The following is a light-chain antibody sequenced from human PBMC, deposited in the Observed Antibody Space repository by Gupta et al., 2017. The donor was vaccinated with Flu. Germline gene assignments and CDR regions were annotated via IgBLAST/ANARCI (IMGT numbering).Light chain of an antibody. Sequence: SYVLTQPPSVSVAPGQTARITCGGNNIGSKSVHWYQQKPGQAPVLVVFEDSDRPSGITERFSGSTSGTTATLTISSVEAGDEADYYCQASDSRRDQSVFGGGTKLTVL. CDR2: EDS. J-gene: IGLJ2*01. CDR1: NIGSKS. CDR3: QASDSRRDQSV. V-gene: IGLV3-21*02.